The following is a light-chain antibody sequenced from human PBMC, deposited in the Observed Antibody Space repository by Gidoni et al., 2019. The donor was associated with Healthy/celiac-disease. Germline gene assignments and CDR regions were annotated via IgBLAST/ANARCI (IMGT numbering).Light chain of an antibody. CDR2: DAS. V-gene: IGKV1-5*01. J-gene: IGKJ3*01. Sequence: IQMTQSPSTLSASVGDRVTITCRASQSISSWLAWYQQKPGKAPKLLIYDASSLESGVPSRFSGSGSGKEFTLTISSLQPDDFATYYCQQYNSYPFTFGPXTKVDIK. CDR3: QQYNSYPFT. CDR1: QSISSW.